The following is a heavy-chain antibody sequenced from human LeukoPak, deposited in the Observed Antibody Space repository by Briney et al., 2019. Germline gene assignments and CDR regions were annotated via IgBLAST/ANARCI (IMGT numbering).Heavy chain of an antibody. J-gene: IGHJ6*02. CDR1: GFTFSSYW. D-gene: IGHD6-13*01. CDR2: INSDGSST. Sequence: QTGGSLRLSCAASGFTFSSYWMHWVRQAPGKGLVWVSRINSDGSSTSYADSVKGRFTISRDNAKNTLYLQMNSLRAEDTAVYYCARRGTGYSSSWTEKIYDMDVWGQGTTVTVSS. CDR3: ARRGTGYSSSWTEKIYDMDV. V-gene: IGHV3-74*01.